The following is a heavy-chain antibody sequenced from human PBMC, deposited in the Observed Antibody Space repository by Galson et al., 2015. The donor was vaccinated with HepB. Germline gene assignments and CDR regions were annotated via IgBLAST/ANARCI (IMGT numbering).Heavy chain of an antibody. CDR2: KNAYNGDT. J-gene: IGHJ4*02. Sequence: QSGAEVKKPGDSVKVSCKASGYIFTSYGISWVRQAPGQGLEWIGWKNAYNGDTNYAQKVQGRVTVTIDTSTSTAYMELRSLRSDDTAVYYCARDIDWNVDYWGQGTLVTVSS. CDR3: ARDIDWNVDY. D-gene: IGHD1-1*01. CDR1: GYIFTSYG. V-gene: IGHV1-18*04.